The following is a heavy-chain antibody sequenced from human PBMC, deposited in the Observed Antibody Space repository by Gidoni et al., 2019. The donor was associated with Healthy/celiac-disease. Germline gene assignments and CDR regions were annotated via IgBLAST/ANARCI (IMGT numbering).Heavy chain of an antibody. D-gene: IGHD6-13*01. CDR2: IYYSGST. J-gene: IGHJ4*02. CDR3: ARDQRPVAAAGTGGFDY. V-gene: IGHV4-59*01. CDR1: GGSISSYY. Sequence: QVQLQESGPGLVKPSETRAPTCTVSGGSISSYYWSWIRQPPGKGLEWIGYIYYSGSTNYNPSLKSRVTISVDTSKDQFSLKLSSVTAADTAVYYCARDQRPVAAAGTGGFDYWGQGTLVTVSS.